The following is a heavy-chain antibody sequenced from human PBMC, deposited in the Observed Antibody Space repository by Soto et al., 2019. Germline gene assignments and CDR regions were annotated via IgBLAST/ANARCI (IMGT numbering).Heavy chain of an antibody. D-gene: IGHD3-10*01. CDR1: GFTFSSYA. J-gene: IGHJ4*02. CDR2: ISYDGSNK. V-gene: IGHV3-30-3*01. CDR3: AREGWELSFGEPNRGFDY. Sequence: GGSLRLSCAASGFTFSSYAMHWVRQAPGKGLEWVAVISYDGSNKYYADSVKGRFTISRDNSKNTLYLQMNSLRAEDTAVYYCAREGWELSFGEPNRGFDYWGQGTLVTVSS.